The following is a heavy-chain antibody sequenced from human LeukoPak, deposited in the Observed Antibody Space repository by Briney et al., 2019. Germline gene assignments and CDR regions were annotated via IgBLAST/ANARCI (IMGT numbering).Heavy chain of an antibody. CDR2: ISGSGGST. V-gene: IGHV3-23*01. CDR3: AGGLAGVFDY. Sequence: GSLRLSCAASGFTFSSYWMTWVRQAPGKGLEWVSAISGSGGSTYYADSVKGRFTISRDNSKNTLYLQMNSLRAEDTAVYYCAGGLAGVFDYWGQGTLVTASS. D-gene: IGHD6-19*01. CDR1: GFTFSSYW. J-gene: IGHJ4*02.